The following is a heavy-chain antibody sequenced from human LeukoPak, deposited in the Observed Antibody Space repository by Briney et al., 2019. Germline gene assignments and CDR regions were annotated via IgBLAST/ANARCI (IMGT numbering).Heavy chain of an antibody. D-gene: IGHD3-16*01. J-gene: IGHJ4*02. CDR3: ARWGGPYSFDY. V-gene: IGHV3-7*01. Sequence: GGSLRLSCAASGFTFSSYWMSWVRQAPGKGLEWVANINKEGSEKNYVDSVKGRFTISRDNAKNSLYLQMNSLRAEDTAVYYCARWGGPYSFDYWGQGTLVTVSS. CDR2: INKEGSEK. CDR1: GFTFSSYW.